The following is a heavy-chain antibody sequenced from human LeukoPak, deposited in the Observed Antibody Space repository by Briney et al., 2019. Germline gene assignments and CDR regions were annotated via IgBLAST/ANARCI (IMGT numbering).Heavy chain of an antibody. CDR3: ARDFRRSSSWPFDY. V-gene: IGHV3-48*01. CDR1: GFTFSSYS. D-gene: IGHD6-13*01. J-gene: IGHJ4*02. Sequence: GGSLRLSCAASGFTFSSYSMNWVRQAPGKGLEWVSYISSGSGTIYYADSVKGRFTISRDNAKNSLYLQMNSLRAEDTAVYHCARDFRRSSSWPFDYWGQGTLVTVSS. CDR2: ISSGSGTI.